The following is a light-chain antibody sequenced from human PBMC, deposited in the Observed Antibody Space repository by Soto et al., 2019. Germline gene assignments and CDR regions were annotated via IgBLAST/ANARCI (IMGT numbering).Light chain of an antibody. CDR2: AAS. J-gene: IGKJ4*01. CDR3: QQSYSTPLT. Sequence: DIKMTQSPSSLSASVGDSVTITCRASKIISSYLNWYQQKPGKATTLLIYAASSLQSGVPSRFSGSGSGTDFTLNISSLQPEDFASYYCQQSYSTPLTFGGGTKLEIK. CDR1: KIISSY. V-gene: IGKV1-39*01.